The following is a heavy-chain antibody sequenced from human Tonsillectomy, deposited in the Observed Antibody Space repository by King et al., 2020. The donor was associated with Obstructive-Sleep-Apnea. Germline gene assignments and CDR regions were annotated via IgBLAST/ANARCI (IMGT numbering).Heavy chain of an antibody. V-gene: IGHV3-30*18. J-gene: IGHJ4*02. CDR3: AKGPDYGDYPDY. CDR2: ISYDGSNK. D-gene: IGHD4-17*01. Sequence: VQLVESGGGVVHPGRSLRLSCAASGFTFSSYGMHWVRQAPGKGLEWVAVISYDGSNKYYADSVKGRFTISRDNSKNTLYLQMNSLRAEDTAVYYCAKGPDYGDYPDYWGQGTLVTVSS. CDR1: GFTFSSYG.